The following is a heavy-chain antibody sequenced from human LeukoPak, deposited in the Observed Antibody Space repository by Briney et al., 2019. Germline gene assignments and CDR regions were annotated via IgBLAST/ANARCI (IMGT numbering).Heavy chain of an antibody. CDR3: ARGGGLDV. CDR2: INHNGNVN. CDR1: GFTFSSYW. V-gene: IGHV3-7*03. Sequence: GGSLRHSCAASGFTFSSYWMNWARQAPGKGLEWVASINHNGNVNYYVDSAKGRFTISRDNAKNSLYLQMSNLRAEDTAVYFCARGGGLDVWGQGATVTVSS. D-gene: IGHD3-16*01. J-gene: IGHJ6*02.